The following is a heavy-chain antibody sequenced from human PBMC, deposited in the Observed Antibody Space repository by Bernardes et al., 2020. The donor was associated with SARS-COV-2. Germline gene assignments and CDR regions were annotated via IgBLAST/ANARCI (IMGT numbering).Heavy chain of an antibody. CDR1: GFTFSNDW. CDR2: IKSKTNGGTT. J-gene: IGHJ5*01. Sequence: GGSLRLSCAASGFTFSNDWMRWVRQAPGKGLEWVGRIKSKTNGGTTDDAANVKGRFTISRDDSKNTLYLQMNSLKTEDAAVYYCTTGDSVVVVAAIRGYHLDSWGHGPL. D-gene: IGHD2-15*01. CDR3: TTGDSVVVVAAIRGYHLDS. V-gene: IGHV3-15*01.